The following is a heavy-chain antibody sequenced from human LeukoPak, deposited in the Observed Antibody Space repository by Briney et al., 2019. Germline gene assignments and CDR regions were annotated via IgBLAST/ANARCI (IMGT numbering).Heavy chain of an antibody. CDR2: IHPNSGGT. D-gene: IGHD6-19*01. Sequence: ASVKVSCKASGYNFTGYYLHWVRQAPGQGLEWMGWIHPNSGGTNYAQKFQGRVTMTRDTSISTAYMELNSLRSDDTAVYYCARLAAVPGWGQGTLVTVSS. CDR1: GYNFTGYY. V-gene: IGHV1-2*02. J-gene: IGHJ1*01. CDR3: ARLAAVPG.